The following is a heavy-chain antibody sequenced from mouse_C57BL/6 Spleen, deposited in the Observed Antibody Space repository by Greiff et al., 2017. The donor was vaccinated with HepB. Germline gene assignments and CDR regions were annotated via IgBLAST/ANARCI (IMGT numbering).Heavy chain of an antibody. CDR2: IYPRDGST. Sequence: VKLMESGPELVKPGASVKLSCKASGYTFTSYDINWVKQRPGQGLEWIGWIYPRDGSTKYNEKFKGKATLTVDTSSSTAYMELHSLTSEDSAVYFCARPSWFAYWGQGTLVTVSA. CDR1: GYTFTSYD. V-gene: IGHV1-85*01. CDR3: ARPSWFAY. J-gene: IGHJ3*01.